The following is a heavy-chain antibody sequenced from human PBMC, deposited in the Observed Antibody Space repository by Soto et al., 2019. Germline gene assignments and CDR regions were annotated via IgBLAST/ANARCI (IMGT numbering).Heavy chain of an antibody. V-gene: IGHV5-51*01. J-gene: IGHJ6*02. CDR3: ARQGKDGHNQGYGMDV. CDR1: GDSFNTYW. Sequence: GESLKISCKGSGDSFNTYWIAWVRQMPGKGLEWMGITHPGDSETRYSPSFEGQVTISADKSISTAYLQWSSLKASDTAMYYCARQGKDGHNQGYGMDVWGQGTTVTVSS. CDR2: THPGDSET.